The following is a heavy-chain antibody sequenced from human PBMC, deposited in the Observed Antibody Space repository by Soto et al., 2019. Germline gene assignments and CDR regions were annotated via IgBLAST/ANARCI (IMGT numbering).Heavy chain of an antibody. J-gene: IGHJ4*02. CDR2: IYYSGST. Sequence: NPSETLSLTCAVSIGSVSNYFWGLLRQPPGKGLECIWYIYYSGSTMYNPSLRSRVAISVGASKNQFFLDLHSVTAADTAVYYCARGRKGYSSRWYVDWGKGNLVTVSS. CDR3: ARGRKGYSSRWYVD. CDR1: IGSVSNYF. V-gene: IGHV4-59*02. D-gene: IGHD6-13*01.